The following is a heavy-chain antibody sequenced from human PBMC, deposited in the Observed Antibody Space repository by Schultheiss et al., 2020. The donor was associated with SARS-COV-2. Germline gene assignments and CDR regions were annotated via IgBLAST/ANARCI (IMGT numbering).Heavy chain of an antibody. Sequence: GGSLRLSCVASGFTFSTYVMYWVRQSPEKGLEWVSHITGSGADTVYADSVKGRFTVSRDNSQKTLYLQMNSLRAEDTAVYYCASAPEYGDYSYYFDYWGQGTLVTVSS. D-gene: IGHD4-17*01. J-gene: IGHJ4*02. CDR1: GFTFSTYV. V-gene: IGHV3-23*01. CDR2: ITGSGADT. CDR3: ASAPEYGDYSYYFDY.